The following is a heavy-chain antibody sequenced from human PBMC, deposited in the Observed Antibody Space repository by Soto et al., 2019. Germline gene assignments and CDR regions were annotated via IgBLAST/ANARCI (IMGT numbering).Heavy chain of an antibody. Sequence: GGSLRLSCISSGFTFRTYTMNWVRQAPGRGLEWVSGIRGFSPYTFYAESVKGRFTISRDNAKNSLYLQMNSLRAEDTAVYYCARDRGYDAHDYYYNAMDVWGQGTTVTVSS. V-gene: IGHV3-21*01. CDR3: ARDRGYDAHDYYYNAMDV. J-gene: IGHJ6*02. CDR1: GFTFRTYT. D-gene: IGHD2-15*01. CDR2: IRGFSPYT.